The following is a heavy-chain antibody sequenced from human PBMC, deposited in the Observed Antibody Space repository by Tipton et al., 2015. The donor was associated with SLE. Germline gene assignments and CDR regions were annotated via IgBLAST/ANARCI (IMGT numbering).Heavy chain of an antibody. CDR3: TRATTQSFDY. CDR1: GFTFRSYW. J-gene: IGHJ4*02. V-gene: IGHV3-74*01. D-gene: IGHD1-1*01. Sequence: SLSLSCTASGFTFRSYWIHWVRQAPGKGLVWVSRINPDGGSTSHADSVEGRFTIFRDNAKNTVYLQMNSLGAEDTAIYYCTRATTQSFDYWGPGTLVTVSS. CDR2: INPDGGST.